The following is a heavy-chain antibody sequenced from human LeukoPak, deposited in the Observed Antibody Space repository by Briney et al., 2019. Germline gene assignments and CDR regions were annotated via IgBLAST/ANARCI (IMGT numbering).Heavy chain of an antibody. CDR1: GFTFSGSA. V-gene: IGHV3-73*01. D-gene: IGHD3-10*01. CDR3: ARDFPARSRLWFGETVDYYYYMDV. J-gene: IGHJ6*03. Sequence: GGSLRLSCAASGFTFSGSALHWVRQASGKGLEWVGRIRSTANGYATAYAASVEGRFTISRDNAKNSLYLQMNSLRAEDTAVYYCARDFPARSRLWFGETVDYYYYMDVWGKGTTVTISS. CDR2: IRSTANGYAT.